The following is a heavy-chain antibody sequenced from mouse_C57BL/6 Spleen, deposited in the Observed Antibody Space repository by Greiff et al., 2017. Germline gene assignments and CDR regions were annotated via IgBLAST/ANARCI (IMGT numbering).Heavy chain of an antibody. V-gene: IGHV1-61*01. J-gene: IGHJ2*01. D-gene: IGHD1-1*01. CDR2: IYPSDSET. Sequence: VQLQQPGAELVRPGSSVKLSCKASGYTFTSYWMDWVKQRPGQGLEWIGNIYPSDSETHYNQQFKDKATLTVDKSSSTAYMQLSSLTSEDSAVYYGARRGLYYGSSPLDYWGQGTTLTVSS. CDR3: ARRGLYYGSSPLDY. CDR1: GYTFTSYW.